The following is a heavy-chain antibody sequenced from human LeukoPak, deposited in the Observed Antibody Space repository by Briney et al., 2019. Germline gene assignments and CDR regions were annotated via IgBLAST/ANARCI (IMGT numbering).Heavy chain of an antibody. CDR1: GFTVSSYW. Sequence: AGGSLRLSCAASGFTVSSYWMSWVRQAPGKGLEWVANIKQDGSEKYYVDSVKGRSTISRDNAKNSLYLQMNSLRAEDTAVYYCARDSRGYSYAYGSYWGQGTLVTVSS. J-gene: IGHJ4*02. CDR3: ARDSRGYSYAYGSY. CDR2: IKQDGSEK. V-gene: IGHV3-7*01. D-gene: IGHD5-18*01.